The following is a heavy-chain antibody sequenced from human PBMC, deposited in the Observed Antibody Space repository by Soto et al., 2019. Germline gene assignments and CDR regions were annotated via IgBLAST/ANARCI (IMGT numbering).Heavy chain of an antibody. CDR1: GYSFTNYW. D-gene: IGHD5-12*01. Sequence: XESLNISCNGSGYSFTNYWIGLGLQMSGKGLEWIGIIYPGDSDTRYSPSFQGQVTISADKSISTAYLQWSSLKASDTAMYYCARQRIDGYTIDYWGQGTLVTVSS. CDR2: IYPGDSDT. V-gene: IGHV5-51*01. CDR3: ARQRIDGYTIDY. J-gene: IGHJ4*02.